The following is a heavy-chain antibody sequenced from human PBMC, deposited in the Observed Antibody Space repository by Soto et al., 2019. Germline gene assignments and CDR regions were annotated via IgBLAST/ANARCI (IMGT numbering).Heavy chain of an antibody. D-gene: IGHD2-15*01. Sequence: GGSLRLSCAASGFMFSDYGMHWVRHSPGKGLEWVAIIWYDGNYKYYSESAKGRFTISRDNSNNTLYLQMNNLRVEDTAVYFCAREGAVGGSQDFWGQGTLFTVSS. V-gene: IGHV3-33*01. J-gene: IGHJ4*02. CDR2: IWYDGNYK. CDR3: AREGAVGGSQDF. CDR1: GFMFSDYG.